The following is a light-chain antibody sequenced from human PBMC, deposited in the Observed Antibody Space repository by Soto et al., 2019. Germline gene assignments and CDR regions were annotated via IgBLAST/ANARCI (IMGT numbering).Light chain of an antibody. CDR3: SSYTSSHTRV. J-gene: IGLJ1*01. CDR1: SSDIGGYDF. CDR2: DVN. V-gene: IGLV2-14*01. Sequence: QSALTQPASVSGSPGQSITISCTGTSSDIGGYDFVSWYQHHPGKAPKLLIYDVNNRPSGLSTRFSGSKSGNTASLTISGLQTEDEADYYCSSYTSSHTRVFGTGTKLTVL.